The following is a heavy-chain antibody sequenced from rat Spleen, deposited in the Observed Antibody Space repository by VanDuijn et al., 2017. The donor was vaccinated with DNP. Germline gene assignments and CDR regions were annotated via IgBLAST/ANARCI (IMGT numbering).Heavy chain of an antibody. V-gene: IGHV5-25*01. CDR1: GFTFGYYY. Sequence: EVQLVESGGNLVQPGRSMSLSCVASGFTFGYYYMAWVRQAPGKGLEWVASISSTGDNTYYSDSVKGRFTISRDNAKSTPYLQMDSLRSEDTATYYCTTGYYGYWFTYWGQGTLVTVSS. CDR2: ISSTGDNT. D-gene: IGHD1-7*01. CDR3: TTGYYGYWFTY. J-gene: IGHJ3*01.